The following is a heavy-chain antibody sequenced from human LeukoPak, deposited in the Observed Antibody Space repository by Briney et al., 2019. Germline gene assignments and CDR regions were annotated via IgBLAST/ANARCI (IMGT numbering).Heavy chain of an antibody. J-gene: IGHJ4*02. V-gene: IGHV3-33*01. CDR1: GFTFSSYG. CDR2: IWYDGSNK. D-gene: IGHD4-23*01. Sequence: PGGSLRLSCAASGFTFSSYGMHWVRQAPGKGLEWVAVIWYDGSNKYYADSVKGRFTISRDNSKNTLYLQMNSLRAEDTAVYYCARDGNFGGNSGYDYWGQGTLVTVSS. CDR3: ARDGNFGGNSGYDY.